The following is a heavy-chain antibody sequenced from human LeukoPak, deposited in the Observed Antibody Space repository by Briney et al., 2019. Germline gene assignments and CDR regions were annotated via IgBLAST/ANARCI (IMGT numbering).Heavy chain of an antibody. CDR2: INSDRSST. Sequence: GGSLRLSCAASGFTFSSYWMHWVRQAPGKGLVWVSRINSDRSSTSYADSVKGRFTISRDNAKNTLYLQMNSLRAEDTAVYYCANGLTTVVTPGAYELDYWGQGTLVTVSS. V-gene: IGHV3-74*01. CDR3: ANGLTTVVTPGAYELDY. J-gene: IGHJ4*02. D-gene: IGHD4-23*01. CDR1: GFTFSSYW.